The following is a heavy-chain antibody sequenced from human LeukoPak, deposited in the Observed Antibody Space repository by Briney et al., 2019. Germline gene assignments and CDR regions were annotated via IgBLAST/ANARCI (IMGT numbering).Heavy chain of an antibody. Sequence: GGSLRLSCAASGFTVSSNYMSWVRQVPGRGLEWVSAISASGESTYYADSVKGRFTISRDNSKNTLYLQMNSLRAEDTAVYYCAKGGRAYVLLWFGDEWGQGTLVTVSS. CDR1: GFTVSSNY. CDR3: AKGGRAYVLLWFGDE. J-gene: IGHJ4*02. D-gene: IGHD3-10*01. CDR2: ISASGEST. V-gene: IGHV3-23*01.